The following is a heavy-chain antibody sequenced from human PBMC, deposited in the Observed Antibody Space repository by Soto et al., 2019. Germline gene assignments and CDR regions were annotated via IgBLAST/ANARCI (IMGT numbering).Heavy chain of an antibody. J-gene: IGHJ4*02. Sequence: EVQLVESGGGLVQPGGSLRLSCAVTGFTISSNYMNWVRQAPGKGLEWVSVMYAAGSTYYEDSVKGRFNISRDNSKNTLYLQMNILRGEDTAVYYCARGSNSNNWKLFDYWGQGTLVTVSS. CDR1: GFTISSNY. CDR3: ARGSNSNNWKLFDY. V-gene: IGHV3-66*01. D-gene: IGHD1-1*01. CDR2: MYAAGST.